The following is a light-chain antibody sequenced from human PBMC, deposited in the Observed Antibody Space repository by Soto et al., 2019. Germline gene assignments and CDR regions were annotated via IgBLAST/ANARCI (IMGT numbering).Light chain of an antibody. CDR1: QGIRSD. CDR3: LQHNSYPLT. V-gene: IGKV1-17*01. J-gene: IGKJ4*01. Sequence: EIQMTQSPSSLSASVGDRVTLTCRASQGIRSDLGWYQQKPGKAPKRLIYAASSLESGVPSRFSGSGSGTEFTLTISSLQPEDFATYYCLQHNSYPLTFGGGTKVEIK. CDR2: AAS.